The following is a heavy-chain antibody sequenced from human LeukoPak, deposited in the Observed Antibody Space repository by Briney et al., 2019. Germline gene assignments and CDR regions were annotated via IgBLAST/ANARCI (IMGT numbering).Heavy chain of an antibody. CDR2: ISYDGSNK. CDR1: GFTFSSYG. Sequence: QAGGSLRLSCAASGFTFSSYGMHWVRQAPGKGLEWVAVISYDGSNKYYADSVKGRFTISRDNSKNTLYLQMNSLRAEDTAVYYCAKGFVYFQHWGQGTLVTVSS. CDR3: AKGFVYFQH. J-gene: IGHJ1*01. D-gene: IGHD6-6*01. V-gene: IGHV3-30*18.